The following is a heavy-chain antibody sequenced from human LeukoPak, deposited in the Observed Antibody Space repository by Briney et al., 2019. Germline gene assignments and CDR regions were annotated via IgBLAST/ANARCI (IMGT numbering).Heavy chain of an antibody. CDR1: GYSFTGYW. Sequence: GESLKISCKGSGYSFTGYWIGWVRQMPGKGLEWMGIIYPGDSDTRYSPSFQGQVTISADKSISTAYLQWSSLKASDTAMYYCASSSSQPPYYYGMDVWGQGTTVTVSS. D-gene: IGHD6-13*01. V-gene: IGHV5-51*01. CDR3: ASSSSQPPYYYGMDV. J-gene: IGHJ6*02. CDR2: IYPGDSDT.